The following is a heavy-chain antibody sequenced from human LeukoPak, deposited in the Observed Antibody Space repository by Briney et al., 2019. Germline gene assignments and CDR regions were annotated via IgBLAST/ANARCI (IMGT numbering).Heavy chain of an antibody. J-gene: IGHJ6*02. Sequence: GASVKVSCKASGYTFTGYYMHWVRQAPGQGLEWMGWINPNSGGTNYAQKFQGRVTMTRDTSISTAYMELSRLRSDDTAVYYCARVAVAGPYYYYGMDVWGQGTTVTVSS. CDR3: ARVAVAGPYYYYGMDV. CDR2: INPNSGGT. V-gene: IGHV1-2*02. D-gene: IGHD6-19*01. CDR1: GYTFTGYY.